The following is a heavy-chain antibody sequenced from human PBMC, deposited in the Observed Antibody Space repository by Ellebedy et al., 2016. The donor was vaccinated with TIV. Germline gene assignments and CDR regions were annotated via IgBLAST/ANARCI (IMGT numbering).Heavy chain of an antibody. Sequence: SETLSLTCTVSGGSITSYYWSWIRQPPGKGLQWIGYIYYTGRTNYNPSLKSRVTMSVDMSMNQFFLKLTSVTAADTAVYYCARHGPQWFDAFDLWGQGTLVTVSS. CDR1: GGSITSYY. CDR3: ARHGPQWFDAFDL. CDR2: IYYTGRT. J-gene: IGHJ3*01. V-gene: IGHV4-59*08. D-gene: IGHD3-22*01.